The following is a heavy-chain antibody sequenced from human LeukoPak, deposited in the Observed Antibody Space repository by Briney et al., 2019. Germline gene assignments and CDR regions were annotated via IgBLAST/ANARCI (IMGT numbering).Heavy chain of an antibody. CDR1: GYTFTGYY. V-gene: IGHV1-2*02. D-gene: IGHD3-22*01. Sequence: GASVKVSCKASGYTFTGYYMHWVRQAPGQGLEWMGWINPNSGGTNYAQKFQGRVTMTRDTSISTAYMELSRLRSDDTAVYYCARAGAYDSSGYYAFDYWGQGTLVTVSS. CDR3: ARAGAYDSSGYYAFDY. J-gene: IGHJ4*02. CDR2: INPNSGGT.